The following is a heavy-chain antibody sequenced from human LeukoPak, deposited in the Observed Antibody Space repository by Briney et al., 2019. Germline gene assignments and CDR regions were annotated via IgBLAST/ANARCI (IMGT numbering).Heavy chain of an antibody. D-gene: IGHD6-13*01. Sequence: PGGSLRLSCAASAFSLNAYNMNWVRQAPGKGLEWVSVIYSGGSTYYADSVKGRFTISRDNSKNTLYVQMNSLRVEDTAVYYCARSGEAGTFDYWGQGTLVTVST. CDR3: ARSGEAGTFDY. J-gene: IGHJ4*02. V-gene: IGHV3-66*01. CDR2: IYSGGST. CDR1: AFSLNAYN.